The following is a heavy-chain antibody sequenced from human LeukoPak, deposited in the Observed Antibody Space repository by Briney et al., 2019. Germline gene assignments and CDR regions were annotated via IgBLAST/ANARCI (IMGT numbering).Heavy chain of an antibody. CDR2: IYTSGST. D-gene: IGHD1-26*01. V-gene: IGHV4-61*02. J-gene: IGHJ4*02. CDR1: GGSISSGSYY. Sequence: SQTLSLTCTVSGGSISSGSYYWNWIRQPAGKGLEWIGRIYTSGSTNYNPSLKSRVTISVDTSKNQFSLKLSSVTAADTAVYYCARSGYSGSYSHGYWGQGTLVTVSS. CDR3: ARSGYSGSYSHGY.